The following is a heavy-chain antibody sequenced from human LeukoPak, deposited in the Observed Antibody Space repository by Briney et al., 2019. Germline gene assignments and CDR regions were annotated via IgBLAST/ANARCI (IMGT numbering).Heavy chain of an antibody. V-gene: IGHV4-59*01. CDR1: GGSISSYY. Sequence: SETLSLTCTVSGGSISSYYWSWIRQPPGKGLEWIGYIYYSGSTNYNPSLKSRVTISVDTSKNQFSLKLSSVTAADTAVYYCARGGAAAGSYYYYYYMDVWGKGTTVTISS. CDR2: IYYSGST. CDR3: ARGGAAAGSYYYYYYMDV. D-gene: IGHD6-13*01. J-gene: IGHJ6*03.